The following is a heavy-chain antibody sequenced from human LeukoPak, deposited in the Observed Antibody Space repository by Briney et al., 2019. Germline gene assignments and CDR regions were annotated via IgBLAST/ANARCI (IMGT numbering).Heavy chain of an antibody. V-gene: IGHV1-69*13. CDR3: ARDYPYYYYMDV. CDR2: IIPIFGTA. J-gene: IGHJ6*03. Sequence: SVKVSCKASGGTFSSYAISWVRQAPGQGLEWMGGIIPIFGTANYAQKFPGRVTITADESTSTAYMELSSLRSEDTAVYYCARDYPYYYYMDVWGKGTTVTVSS. D-gene: IGHD3-16*02. CDR1: GGTFSSYA.